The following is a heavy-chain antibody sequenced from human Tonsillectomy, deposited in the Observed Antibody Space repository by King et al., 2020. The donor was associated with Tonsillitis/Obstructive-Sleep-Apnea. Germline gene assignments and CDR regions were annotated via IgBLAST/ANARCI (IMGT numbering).Heavy chain of an antibody. CDR1: GYSFTSYC. D-gene: IGHD3-10*01. Sequence: QLVQSGAEVKKPGESLKISCKGSGYSFTSYCIGWVRQMPGKGLEWMGILYPGDSHTRYTPSFQGQVTTSADKSIRTAYLQWSSPKASDTAMYYCARGEIGSGTYYYYYMDVWGKGTTVTVSS. CDR2: LYPGDSHT. V-gene: IGHV5-51*01. CDR3: ARGEIGSGTYYYYYMDV. J-gene: IGHJ6*03.